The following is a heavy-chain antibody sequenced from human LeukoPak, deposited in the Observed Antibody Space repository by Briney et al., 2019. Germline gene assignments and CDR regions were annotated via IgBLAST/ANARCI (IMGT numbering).Heavy chain of an antibody. V-gene: IGHV4-4*02. Sequence: SGTLSLTCAVSGGSISSSNWWSWVRQPPGKGLEWIGEIYHSGSTNYNPSLKSRVTISVDKSKNQFSLKLSSVTAADTAVYYCARDRSSGWLHYYYYYMDVWGKGTTVTVSS. CDR3: ARDRSSGWLHYYYYYMDV. J-gene: IGHJ6*03. D-gene: IGHD6-19*01. CDR1: GGSISSSNW. CDR2: IYHSGST.